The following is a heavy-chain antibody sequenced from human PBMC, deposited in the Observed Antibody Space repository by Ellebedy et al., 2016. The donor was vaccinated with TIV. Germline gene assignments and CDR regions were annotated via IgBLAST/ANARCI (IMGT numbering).Heavy chain of an antibody. CDR1: GYTFTSYA. CDR3: AREGGAQLWFPEGYYCYYGMDV. Sequence: AASVKVSCKASGYTFTSYAMHWVRQAPGQRLEWMGWINAGNGNTKYSQKFQGRVTITRDTSAGTAYIELSSLRSEDTAVYYCAREGGAQLWFPEGYYCYYGMDVWGQGTTVTVSS. D-gene: IGHD5-18*01. V-gene: IGHV1-3*01. J-gene: IGHJ6*02. CDR2: INAGNGNT.